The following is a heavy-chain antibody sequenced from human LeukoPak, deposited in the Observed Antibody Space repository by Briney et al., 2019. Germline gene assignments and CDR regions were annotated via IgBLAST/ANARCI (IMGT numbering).Heavy chain of an antibody. CDR1: GGTFSSYA. CDR2: IIPIFGTA. J-gene: IGHJ4*02. V-gene: IGHV1-69*13. Sequence: ASVKVSCKASGGTFSSYAISWVRQAPGQGLEWMGGIIPIFGTANYAQKFQGRVTITADESTSTAYMELSSLRSEDTAVYYCAQTPKFSGYYGYYWGQGTLVTVSS. D-gene: IGHD3-22*01. CDR3: AQTPKFSGYYGYY.